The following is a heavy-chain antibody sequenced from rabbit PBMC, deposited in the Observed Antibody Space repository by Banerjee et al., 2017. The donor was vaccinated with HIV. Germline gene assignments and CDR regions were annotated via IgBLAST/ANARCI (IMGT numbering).Heavy chain of an antibody. CDR1: GFSFSSMYW. CDR2: IYAASGSA. V-gene: IGHV1S45*01. Sequence: VESGGGLVQPEGSLTLTCTASGFSFSSMYWICWVRQAPGKGLEWIGIIYAASGSAYYASWVHGRFTISSDNAQNTVDLQMNSLAAADTASYFCASDVGYAGYGAVTGAFDLWGQGTLVTDS. J-gene: IGHJ4*01. CDR3: ASDVGYAGYGAVTGAFDL. D-gene: IGHD7-1*01.